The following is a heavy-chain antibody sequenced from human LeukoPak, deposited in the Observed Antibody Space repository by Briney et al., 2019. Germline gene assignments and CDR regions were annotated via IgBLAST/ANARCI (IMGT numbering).Heavy chain of an antibody. CDR1: GYSFTTYW. V-gene: IGHV5-51*01. CDR2: IHPGDSDT. D-gene: IGHD6-13*01. Sequence: NLGESLKISCKGSGYSFTTYWIGWVRQMPGKGLEWMGLIHPGDSDTRHSPSFQGQVTISADKSISTAYLQWSSLKASDTAMYYCARHRYSNDEGHYFDYWGQGTLVTVSS. J-gene: IGHJ4*02. CDR3: ARHRYSNDEGHYFDY.